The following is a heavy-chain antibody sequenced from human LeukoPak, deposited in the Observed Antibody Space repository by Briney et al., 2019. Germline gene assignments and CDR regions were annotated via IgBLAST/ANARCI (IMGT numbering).Heavy chain of an antibody. J-gene: IGHJ6*03. Sequence: PGGSLRLSCEASGFTFSSYSMNWVRQAPGKGLEWISYISTSTTTIYYANSVKGRFTISRDNAKKSLYLQMNSLRVEDTAVYYCARDLLGYNNYYMDVWGKGITVTVSS. D-gene: IGHD3-10*01. CDR3: ARDLLGYNNYYMDV. CDR2: ISTSTTTI. CDR1: GFTFSSYS. V-gene: IGHV3-48*01.